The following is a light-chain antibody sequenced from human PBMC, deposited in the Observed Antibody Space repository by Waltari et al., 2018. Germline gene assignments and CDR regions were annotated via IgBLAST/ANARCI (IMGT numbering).Light chain of an antibody. CDR1: QSVLYSSNTKNY. V-gene: IGKV4-1*01. Sequence: DIVMTQSPDSLAVSLAERATINCKSSQSVLYSSNTKNYLAWYQQKQGQPPKLLIYWASTRESGVPDRFSGSGSGTDFTLTISSLQAEDVAVYYCQQYYGTPCTFGGGTKVEMK. CDR3: QQYYGTPCT. CDR2: WAS. J-gene: IGKJ4*01.